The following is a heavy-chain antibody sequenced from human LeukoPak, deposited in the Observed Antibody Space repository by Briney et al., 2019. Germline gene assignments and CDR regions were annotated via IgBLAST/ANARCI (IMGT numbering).Heavy chain of an antibody. CDR2: ITTSSSYM. D-gene: IGHD5-24*01. J-gene: IGHJ3*02. V-gene: IGHV3-21*01. Sequence: GGSLRLSCAASGFTFSAYNMNWVRRTPGKGLEWVSSITTSSSYMFYADSVRGRFTISRDNAENSLYLQMDSLRTEDTAVYYCAKDSGVGMATTFSILDIWGQGTMVTVSS. CDR1: GFTFSAYN. CDR3: AKDSGVGMATTFSILDI.